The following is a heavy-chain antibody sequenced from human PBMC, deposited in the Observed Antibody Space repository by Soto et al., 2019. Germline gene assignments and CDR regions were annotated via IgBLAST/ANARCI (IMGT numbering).Heavy chain of an antibody. V-gene: IGHV4-59*01. J-gene: IGHJ4*02. CDR2: IYYSGST. Sequence: SETLSLICTVSGGSISSYYWSWIRQPPGKGLEWIGYIYYSGSTNYNPSLKSRVTISVDTSKNQFSLKLSSVTAADTAVYYCARGALTTYFDYWGQGTLVTVSS. CDR3: ARGALTTYFDY. CDR1: GGSISSYY.